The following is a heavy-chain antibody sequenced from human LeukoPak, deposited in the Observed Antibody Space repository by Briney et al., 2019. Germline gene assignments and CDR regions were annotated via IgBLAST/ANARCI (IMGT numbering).Heavy chain of an antibody. J-gene: IGHJ6*03. V-gene: IGHV3-30*01. CDR1: GFTFSRNV. CDR2: ISYDGNNK. Sequence: PGGSLRLSCAASGFTFSRNVMHWVRQAPGKGLEWVALISYDGNNKFYADSVKGRFTISRDNSRNTLYLQMNSLRGEDAAVYSCARGGIPTGPYYYFYYMDVWGKGTVVTVSS. D-gene: IGHD3-10*01. CDR3: ARGGIPTGPYYYFYYMDV.